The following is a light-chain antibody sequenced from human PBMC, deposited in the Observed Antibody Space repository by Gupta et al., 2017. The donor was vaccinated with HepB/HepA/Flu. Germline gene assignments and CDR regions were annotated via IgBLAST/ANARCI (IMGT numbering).Light chain of an antibody. V-gene: IGKV1-33*01. CDR2: DAS. CDR3: QQYYNIPSNS. CDR1: QDITNY. Sequence: DIQMTQSPSSLSASVGDRVTITCQASQDITNYLNWYQQKPGKAPKLLIYDASNLQTGVPSRFSGSGSGTDFSFTISSLQPEDIATYYCQQYYNIPSNSFGQGTRMEIK. J-gene: IGKJ5*01.